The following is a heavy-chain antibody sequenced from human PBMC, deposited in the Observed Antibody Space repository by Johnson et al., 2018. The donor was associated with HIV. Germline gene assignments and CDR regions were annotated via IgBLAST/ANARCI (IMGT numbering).Heavy chain of an antibody. J-gene: IGHJ3*02. CDR3: ARDGEWELSHSAFDI. Sequence: VQLVESGGGLVQPGGSLKLSCAASGFTFNIYAMSWVRQAPGKGLEWVSGISGSGGSTYYADSVKGRFTISRDNSKNTLYLQMNSLRAEDTAVYYCARDGEWELSHSAFDIWGQGTMVTVSS. CDR1: GFTFNIYA. CDR2: ISGSGGST. D-gene: IGHD1-26*01. V-gene: IGHV3-23*04.